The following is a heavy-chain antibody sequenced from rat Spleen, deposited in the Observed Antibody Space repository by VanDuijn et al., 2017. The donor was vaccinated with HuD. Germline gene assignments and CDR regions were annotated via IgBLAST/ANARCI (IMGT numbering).Heavy chain of an antibody. CDR3: ATDGLARVPFDY. J-gene: IGHJ2*01. Sequence: EVQLVETGGGLVQPGRSLKLSCVASGFTFSNYYMAWVRQAPTKGLEWVASISPSGGSTYYPDSVKGRFTISRDNAKSTQYLQMDSLRSEDTATYYCATDGLARVPFDYWGQGVMVTVSS. CDR1: GFTFSNYY. CDR2: ISPSGGST. V-gene: IGHV5-27*01. D-gene: IGHD4-6*01.